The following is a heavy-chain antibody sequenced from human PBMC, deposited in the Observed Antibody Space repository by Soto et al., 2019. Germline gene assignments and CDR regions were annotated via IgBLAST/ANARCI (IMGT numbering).Heavy chain of an antibody. CDR1: GYTFTGYF. V-gene: IGHV1-2*02. Sequence: GASVKVSCKASGYTFTGYFMHWVRQAPGQGLEWMGWINPNTGGANYAQKFQDRVTMTRDTSTNTAYMEMNRLRSDDTAVYYCARSLSTISARPDYWGQRTLVTVS. J-gene: IGHJ4*02. CDR3: ARSLSTISARPDY. D-gene: IGHD6-6*01. CDR2: INPNTGGA.